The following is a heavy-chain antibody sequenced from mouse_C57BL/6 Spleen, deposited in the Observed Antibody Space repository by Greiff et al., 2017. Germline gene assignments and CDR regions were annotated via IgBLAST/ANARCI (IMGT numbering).Heavy chain of an antibody. CDR1: GYTFTDYN. D-gene: IGHD1-1*01. V-gene: IGHV1-22*01. J-gene: IGHJ1*03. CDR3: ARGYGNFDV. CDR2: INPNNGGT. Sequence: EVKVVESGPELVKPGASVKMSCKASGYTFTDYNMHWVKQSHGKSLEWIGYINPNNGGTSYNQKFKGKATLTVNKSSSTAYMELRSLTSEDAAVYYCARGYGNFDVWGTGTTVTVSS.